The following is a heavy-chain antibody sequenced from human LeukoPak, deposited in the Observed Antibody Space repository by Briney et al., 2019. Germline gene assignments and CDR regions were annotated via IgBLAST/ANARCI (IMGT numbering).Heavy chain of an antibody. Sequence: SETLSLTCTVSGGSISSYYWSWIRQPPGKGLEWIGYIYYSGSTNYNPSLKSRVTISVDTSKNQFSLKLSSVTAADPAVYYCARAIAVAGLAWFDPWGQGTLVTVSS. CDR1: GGSISSYY. V-gene: IGHV4-59*01. CDR2: IYYSGST. CDR3: ARAIAVAGLAWFDP. D-gene: IGHD6-19*01. J-gene: IGHJ5*02.